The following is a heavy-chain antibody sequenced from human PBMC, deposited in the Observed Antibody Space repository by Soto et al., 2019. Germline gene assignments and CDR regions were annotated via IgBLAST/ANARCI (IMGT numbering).Heavy chain of an antibody. CDR2: IYPGDSDT. CDR1: GYSFTSYW. J-gene: IGHJ6*03. D-gene: IGHD4-17*01. Sequence: HGESLKISCKGSGYSFTSYWIGWVRQMPGKGLEWMGVIYPGDSDTRYSPSFQGQVTISADKSISTAYLQWSSLKASDTAMYYCARHEVTTAVYNYYMDVWGKGTTVTVSS. V-gene: IGHV5-51*01. CDR3: ARHEVTTAVYNYYMDV.